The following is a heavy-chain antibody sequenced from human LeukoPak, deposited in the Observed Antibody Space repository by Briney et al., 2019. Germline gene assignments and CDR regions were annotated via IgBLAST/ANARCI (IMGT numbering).Heavy chain of an antibody. CDR1: GGSISSGAYY. D-gene: IGHD2-15*01. CDR2: IFYSGST. Sequence: TASETLSLTCSVSGGSISSGAYYWSWIRQHPGKGLEWIGYIFYSGSTYYNPSLKSRVTMSVDTSKNQFSLKLSSVTAADTAVYYCARARDCSGGSCYQFNWSDPWGQGTLVTVSS. V-gene: IGHV4-31*03. J-gene: IGHJ5*02. CDR3: ARARDCSGGSCYQFNWSDP.